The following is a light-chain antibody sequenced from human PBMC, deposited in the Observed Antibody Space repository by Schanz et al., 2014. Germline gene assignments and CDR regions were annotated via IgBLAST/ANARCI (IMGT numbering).Light chain of an antibody. CDR1: SSDVGGYNY. V-gene: IGLV2-8*01. Sequence: QSVLTQPPSVSGSPGQSVTISCTGTSSDVGGYNYVSWYQQHPGKAPKLMIYDVSNRPSGVSNRFSGSKSGNTASLTVSGLQAEDEADYYCCSYAGSSTWVFGGGTKVTVL. CDR2: DVS. J-gene: IGLJ3*02. CDR3: CSYAGSSTWV.